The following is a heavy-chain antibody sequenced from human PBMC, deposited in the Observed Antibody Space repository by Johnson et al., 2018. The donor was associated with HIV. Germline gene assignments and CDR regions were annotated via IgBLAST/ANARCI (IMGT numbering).Heavy chain of an antibody. Sequence: VQLVESGGGVVQPGRSLRLSCAASGFTFDTYGMHWVRQAPGKGLEWVAVIWYDGSNKYYADSVKGRFTISRDNSNNTLYLQMDSLRVEDTAVYYCARDLGRPDAFDVWGQGTMVTVSS. D-gene: IGHD2-15*01. CDR3: ARDLGRPDAFDV. J-gene: IGHJ3*01. CDR2: IWYDGSNK. CDR1: GFTFDTYG. V-gene: IGHV3-33*01.